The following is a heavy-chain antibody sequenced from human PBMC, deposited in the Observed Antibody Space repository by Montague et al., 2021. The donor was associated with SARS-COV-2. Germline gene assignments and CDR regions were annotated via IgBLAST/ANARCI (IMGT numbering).Heavy chain of an antibody. CDR2: IYTSGTT. V-gene: IGHV4-61*02. CDR3: ARAHSGSWAHLDN. D-gene: IGHD5-12*01. Sequence: TRSLTCTVSGGSISSGSYYWSWIRQPAGKGLEWIGRIYTSGTTDYSSSLKSRVTISVDTSKNQFSLKLTSVTAADTAVYYCARAHSGSWAHLDNWGQGSLVTVSS. CDR1: GGSISSGSYY. J-gene: IGHJ4*02.